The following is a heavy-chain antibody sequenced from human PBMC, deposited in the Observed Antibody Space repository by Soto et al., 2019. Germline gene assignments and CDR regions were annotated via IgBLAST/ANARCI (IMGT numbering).Heavy chain of an antibody. CDR1: GGSVRRGNYY. Sequence: QVQLQESGPGLVKPSQTLSLTCTVSGGSVRRGNYYWSWIRQFPGKGLEWIGYIFNSGRNHYNRFRLSRITILVDTSRKQIFLELMSVTASDTPLYYCARADYATGSYFLDYWGQRTLVTVSS. CDR2: IFNSGRN. V-gene: IGHV4-31*03. D-gene: IGHD3-10*01. CDR3: ARADYATGSYFLDY. J-gene: IGHJ4*02.